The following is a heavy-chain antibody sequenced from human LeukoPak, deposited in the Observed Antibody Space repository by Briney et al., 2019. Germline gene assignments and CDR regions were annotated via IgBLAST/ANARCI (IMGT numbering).Heavy chain of an antibody. CDR1: GFTFSSYW. V-gene: IGHV3-74*01. CDR3: ARDPRYYGYFDY. CDR2: INSDGSST. Sequence: PGGSLRLSCAASGFTFSSYWMHWVRHAPGKGLVWVSRINSDGSSTSYADSVRGRFTISRDNAKNTLYLQMNSLRAEDTAVYYCARDPRYYGYFDYWGQGTLVTASS. J-gene: IGHJ4*02. D-gene: IGHD3-22*01.